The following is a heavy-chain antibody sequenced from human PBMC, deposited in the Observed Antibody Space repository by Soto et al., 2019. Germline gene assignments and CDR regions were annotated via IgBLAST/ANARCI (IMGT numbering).Heavy chain of an antibody. J-gene: IGHJ6*02. CDR3: ARSTTILGDFYYYHGMDV. CDR1: GGSISSYY. D-gene: IGHD3-3*01. Sequence: PSETLSLTCSVSGGSISSYYWSWIRQPPGKGLEWIGSIYYSGSTNYNPSLKSRVTISVDTSKNQFSLKLSSVTAADTAVYYCARSTTILGDFYYYHGMDVWGQGTLVTVSS. V-gene: IGHV4-59*01. CDR2: IYYSGST.